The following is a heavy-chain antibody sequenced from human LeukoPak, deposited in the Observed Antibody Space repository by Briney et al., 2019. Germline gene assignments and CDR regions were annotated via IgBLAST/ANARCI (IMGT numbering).Heavy chain of an antibody. Sequence: GGSLRLSCAASGFTFSSYEMNWVRQAPGKGMEWVSYISSSGSTIYYADSVKGRFTISRDNAKNSLYLQMNSLRAEDTAVYYCARDMIWGGMDVWGQGTTVTVSS. CDR3: ARDMIWGGMDV. V-gene: IGHV3-48*03. CDR2: ISSSGSTI. D-gene: IGHD3-16*01. J-gene: IGHJ6*02. CDR1: GFTFSSYE.